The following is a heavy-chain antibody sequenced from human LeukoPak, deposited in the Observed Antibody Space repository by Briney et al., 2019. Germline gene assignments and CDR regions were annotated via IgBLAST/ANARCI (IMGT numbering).Heavy chain of an antibody. D-gene: IGHD5-24*01. CDR1: GGSISSYY. CDR2: IYYSGST. J-gene: IGHJ3*02. V-gene: IGHV4-59*01. CDR3: ARVEGFDAFDI. Sequence: SETLSLTCTVSGGSISSYYWSWIRQPPGKGLEWIGYIYYSGSTNYNPSLKSRVTISVYTSNNQFSLKLSSVTAADTAVYYCARVEGFDAFDIWGQGTMVTVSS.